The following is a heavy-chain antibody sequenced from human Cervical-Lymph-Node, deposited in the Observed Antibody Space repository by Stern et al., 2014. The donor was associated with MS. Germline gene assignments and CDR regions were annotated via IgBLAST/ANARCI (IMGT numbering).Heavy chain of an antibody. CDR3: ARSKYGDYHTLDS. CDR1: GGPLSRDSFY. CDR2: IYYSGST. J-gene: IGHJ4*02. V-gene: IGHV4-31*03. Sequence: PLGAFCPGLVPPFPTPSPPPPFFGGPLSRDSFYLGLFPPHPGEGPGVVGYIYYSGSTYYNPSLKSRVTISLDTSKNQFSLKLTSVTAADTAVYYCARSKYGDYHTLDSWGQGTLVTVSS. D-gene: IGHD4-17*01.